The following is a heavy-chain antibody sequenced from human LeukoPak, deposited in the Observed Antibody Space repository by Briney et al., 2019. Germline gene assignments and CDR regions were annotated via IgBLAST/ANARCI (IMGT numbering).Heavy chain of an antibody. V-gene: IGHV1-46*01. D-gene: IGHD7-27*01. CDR3: ARAGDQNYYYYYMDV. CDR2: INPSGGST. CDR1: GYTFTSYY. Sequence: GASVKVSCKASGYTFTSYYMHWVRQAPGQGLEWMGIINPSGGSTSYAQKFQGRVTMTRDTSTSTVYMELSRLRSEDTAVYYCARAGDQNYYYYYMDVWGKGTTVTVSS. J-gene: IGHJ6*03.